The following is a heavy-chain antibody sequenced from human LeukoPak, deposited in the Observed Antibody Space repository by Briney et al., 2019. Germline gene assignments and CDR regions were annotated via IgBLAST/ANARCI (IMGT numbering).Heavy chain of an antibody. V-gene: IGHV1-69*05. D-gene: IGHD1-14*01. CDR3: VRGTNWNHGAFDI. CDR1: GGTFSSYA. Sequence: ASVKVSCKASGGTFSSYAISWVRQAPGQGLEWMGRIIPIFGTANYAQKFQGRVTITTDESTSTAYMELSSLRSEDTAVYYCVRGTNWNHGAFDIWGQGTMVTVSS. J-gene: IGHJ3*02. CDR2: IIPIFGTA.